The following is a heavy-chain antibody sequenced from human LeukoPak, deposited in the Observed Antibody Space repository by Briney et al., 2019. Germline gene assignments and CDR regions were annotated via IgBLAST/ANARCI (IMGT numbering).Heavy chain of an antibody. CDR1: GGSFSGYY. V-gene: IGHV4-34*01. CDR3: ARGNWGFFDY. Sequence: SETLSLTCAVYGGSFSGYYWSWIRQPPEKGLEWIGEINHSGSTNYNPSLKSRVTISVDTSKNQFSLKLSSVTAADTAVYYCARGNWGFFDYWGQGTLVTVSS. D-gene: IGHD7-27*01. J-gene: IGHJ4*02. CDR2: INHSGST.